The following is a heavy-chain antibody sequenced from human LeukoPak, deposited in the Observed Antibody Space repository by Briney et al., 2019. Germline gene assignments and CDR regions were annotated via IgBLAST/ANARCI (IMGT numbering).Heavy chain of an antibody. Sequence: GXSXSSSSYYWGWIRQXPGXGLEWIGSIYYSGSTYYNPSLKSRFTISVDTSKNQFSLKLSSVTAADTAGYXXXXXXXXXXXXXFXXXXVWGXGXTXTISS. CDR3: XXXXXXXXXXXFXXXXV. CDR1: GXSXSSSSYY. CDR2: IYYSGST. V-gene: IGHV4-39*01. J-gene: IGHJ6*03.